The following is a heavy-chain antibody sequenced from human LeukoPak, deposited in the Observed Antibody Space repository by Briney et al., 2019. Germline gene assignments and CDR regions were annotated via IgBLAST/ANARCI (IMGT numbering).Heavy chain of an antibody. Sequence: ASVKVSCKASGYTFTGYYMHWVRQAPGQGLEWMGWINPNSGGTNYAQKFQGWVTMTRGTSISTAYMELSRLRSDDTAVYYCARGLDYYGSGSTHWFDPWGQGTLVTVSS. J-gene: IGHJ5*02. CDR1: GYTFTGYY. CDR2: INPNSGGT. D-gene: IGHD3-10*01. CDR3: ARGLDYYGSGSTHWFDP. V-gene: IGHV1-2*04.